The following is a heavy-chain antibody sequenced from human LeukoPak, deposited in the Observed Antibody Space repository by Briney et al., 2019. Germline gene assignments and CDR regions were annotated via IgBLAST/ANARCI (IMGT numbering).Heavy chain of an antibody. J-gene: IGHJ4*02. V-gene: IGHV3-30*04. CDR3: ARDSGQQLVPDY. CDR2: ISHDGSNK. Sequence: GRSLRLSCAASGFTFSSYAMHWVRQAPGKGLEWVAVISHDGSNKYYADSVKGRFTISRDNSKNTLYLQMNSLRAEDTAVYYCARDSGQQLVPDYWGQGTLVTVSS. D-gene: IGHD6-13*01. CDR1: GFTFSSYA.